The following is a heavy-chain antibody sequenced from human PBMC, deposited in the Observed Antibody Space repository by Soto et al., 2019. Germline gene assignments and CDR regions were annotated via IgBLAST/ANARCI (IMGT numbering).Heavy chain of an antibody. Sequence: GGSLRLSCAASGFIFSSYEMNWVRQAPGKGLDWVSYTSGSGNTIYYADSVKGRFTIPRDNAKNSLSLQMNSLRAEDTAVYYCARDRRFGYSYGYYVDYWGQGTLVTVSS. J-gene: IGHJ4*01. CDR1: GFIFSSYE. CDR2: TSGSGNTI. CDR3: ARDRRFGYSYGYYVDY. D-gene: IGHD5-18*01. V-gene: IGHV3-48*03.